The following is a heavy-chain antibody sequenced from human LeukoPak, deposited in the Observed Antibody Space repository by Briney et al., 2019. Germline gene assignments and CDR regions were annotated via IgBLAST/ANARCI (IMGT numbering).Heavy chain of an antibody. CDR2: LSYNGGFV. D-gene: IGHD6-19*01. CDR3: AKVRGKYSSHFFFDS. CDR1: RFTCDDYA. Sequence: PGRSLTLSCAGSRFTCDDYAMHWLPQVPGKGLEWLSNLSYNGGFVDYADSVKGRFTSSRDNAKNPLYLQLKSLRAEDTAFYYCAKVRGKYSSHFFFDSWGQGTLVTVSS. V-gene: IGHV3-9*01. J-gene: IGHJ4*02.